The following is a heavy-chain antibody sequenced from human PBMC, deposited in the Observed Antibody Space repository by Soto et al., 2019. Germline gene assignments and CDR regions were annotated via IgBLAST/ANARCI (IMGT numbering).Heavy chain of an antibody. CDR1: GGSMSSGGYS. Sequence: SETLSLTLAVSGGSMSSGGYSWSGVRQPPVTGLEWIGYIYHSWRTSYNQSLESRVTISVDRSKNQVSLKLNSVTAADKAVYYCARERTDRLDPWGQGTLATVSS. CDR2: IYHSWRT. CDR3: ARERTDRLDP. V-gene: IGHV4-30-2*01. J-gene: IGHJ5*02.